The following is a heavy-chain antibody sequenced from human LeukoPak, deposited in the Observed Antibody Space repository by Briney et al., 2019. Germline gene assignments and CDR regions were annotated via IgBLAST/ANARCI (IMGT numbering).Heavy chain of an antibody. CDR2: IYYSGST. CDR3: ARQSAAAGDFDH. CDR1: GGSISSNY. D-gene: IGHD6-13*01. J-gene: IGHJ4*02. Sequence: SETLSLTCTVSGGSISSNYWSWIRQPPGKGLEWIGYIYYSGSTNYNPSLKSRVTISVDTSKNQFSLKLSSVTAADTAVYYCARQSAAAGDFDHWGQGTLVTVSS. V-gene: IGHV4-59*08.